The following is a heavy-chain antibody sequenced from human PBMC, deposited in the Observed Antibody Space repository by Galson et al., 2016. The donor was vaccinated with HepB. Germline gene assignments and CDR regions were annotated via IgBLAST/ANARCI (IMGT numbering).Heavy chain of an antibody. CDR1: GFTLTTYD. Sequence: SLRLSCAASGFTLTTYDMHWVRQAPGKGLEWVALISFDGRNKYYAASVKGRFTISKDNTDLYLQLTSLRPDATAVYYYVRDYSSGWYEAYFDYWGQGTLVTVSS. D-gene: IGHD6-19*01. V-gene: IGHV3-30*04. CDR2: ISFDGRNK. CDR3: VRDYSSGWYEAYFDY. J-gene: IGHJ4*02.